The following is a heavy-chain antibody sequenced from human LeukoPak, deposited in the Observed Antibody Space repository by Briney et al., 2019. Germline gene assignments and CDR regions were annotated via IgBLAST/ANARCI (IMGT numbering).Heavy chain of an antibody. CDR3: ARALWFDP. CDR2: IKQDGSEK. V-gene: IGHV3-7*01. CDR1: GGSFSGYY. Sequence: ETLSLTCAVYGGSFSGYYWSWVRQAPGKGLEWVANIKQDGSEKYYVDSVKGRFTISRDNAKNSLYLQMNSLRAEDTAVYYCARALWFDPWGQGTLVTVSS. J-gene: IGHJ5*02.